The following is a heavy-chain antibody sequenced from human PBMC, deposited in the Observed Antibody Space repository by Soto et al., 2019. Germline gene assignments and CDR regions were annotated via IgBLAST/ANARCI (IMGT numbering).Heavy chain of an antibody. V-gene: IGHV3-21*01. D-gene: IGHD2-21*01. CDR2: ITTSSAYI. J-gene: IGHJ5*02. Sequence: VQLVESGGGLVKPGGSLRLSCAASGFTFNTYDMNWVRQAPGKGLEWASSITTSSAYIYYADSLKGRITISRNNAKNSLFLQMNSLRAEDTAVYYCVRSGTARLLRHSWFDTWGQGTRVTVSS. CDR1: GFTFNTYD. CDR3: VRSGTARLLRHSWFDT.